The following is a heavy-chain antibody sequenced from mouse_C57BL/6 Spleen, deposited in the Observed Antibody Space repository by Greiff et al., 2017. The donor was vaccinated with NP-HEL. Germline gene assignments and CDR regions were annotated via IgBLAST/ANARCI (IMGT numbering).Heavy chain of an antibody. D-gene: IGHD1-1*01. Sequence: VQLQQSGAELVRPGASVKLSCTASGFNIKDYYMHWVKQRPEQGLEWIGRIDPEDGDTEYAPKFQGKATMTADTSSNTAYLQLSSLTSEDTAVYYCTTGTTVVGRWYFDVWGTGTTVTVSS. J-gene: IGHJ1*03. CDR2: IDPEDGDT. CDR3: TTGTTVVGRWYFDV. V-gene: IGHV14-1*01. CDR1: GFNIKDYY.